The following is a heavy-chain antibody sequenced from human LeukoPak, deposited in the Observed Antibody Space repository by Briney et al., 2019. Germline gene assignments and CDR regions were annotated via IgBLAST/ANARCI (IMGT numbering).Heavy chain of an antibody. CDR3: AKDIGPIALDAFDI. Sequence: PGGFLRLSCAASGFTFSNYGIHWVRQAPGKGLEWVAFIRYDGSNKYYADSVKGRFTISRDNSKNTLYLQMNSLRAEDTALFYCAKDIGPIALDAFDIWGQGTMVTVSS. V-gene: IGHV3-30*02. J-gene: IGHJ3*02. CDR2: IRYDGSNK. D-gene: IGHD6-13*01. CDR1: GFTFSNYG.